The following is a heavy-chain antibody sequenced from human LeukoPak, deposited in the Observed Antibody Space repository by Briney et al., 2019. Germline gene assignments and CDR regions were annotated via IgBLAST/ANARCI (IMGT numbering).Heavy chain of an antibody. J-gene: IGHJ4*02. CDR1: GYTFTGYY. V-gene: IGHV1-8*03. Sequence: ASVKVSCKASGYTFTGYYMHWVRQAPGQGLKWMGWMNPNSGRTGYAQNFQGRITITRNTSISTAYMELSSLRSEDTAVYYCTRETSSRYFDYWGQGTLVTVSS. CDR3: TRETSSRYFDY. CDR2: MNPNSGRT.